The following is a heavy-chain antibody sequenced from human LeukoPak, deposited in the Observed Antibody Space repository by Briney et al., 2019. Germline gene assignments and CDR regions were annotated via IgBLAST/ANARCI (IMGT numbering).Heavy chain of an antibody. J-gene: IGHJ6*03. V-gene: IGHV1-69*05. CDR3: ARVGSSVVVPAAMDYYYMDV. CDR2: IIAVFGTA. Sequence: GASVKASCKASGGTFSSYAISWVRQAPGQGLEWMGGIIAVFGTANYAQKFQGRVTITTDESTSTAYMELSSLRSEDTAGYYCARVGSSVVVPAAMDYYYMDVWGKGTTVTVSS. CDR1: GGTFSSYA. D-gene: IGHD2-2*01.